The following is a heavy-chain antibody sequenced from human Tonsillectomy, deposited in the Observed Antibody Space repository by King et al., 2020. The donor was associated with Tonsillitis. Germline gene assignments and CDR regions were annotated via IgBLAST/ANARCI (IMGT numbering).Heavy chain of an antibody. Sequence: VQLVESGGDLVQPGGSLRLSCAASGFIFSTYAMSWVRQAPGKGLEWVSGVSTSGAVTYYADSVKGRFTISRDNSKNTLYLQMNSLRAEDTAVYYCAMNLRKADYWGQGTLVTVSS. CDR3: AMNLRKADY. J-gene: IGHJ4*02. D-gene: IGHD1-14*01. V-gene: IGHV3-23*04. CDR1: GFIFSTYA. CDR2: VSTSGAVT.